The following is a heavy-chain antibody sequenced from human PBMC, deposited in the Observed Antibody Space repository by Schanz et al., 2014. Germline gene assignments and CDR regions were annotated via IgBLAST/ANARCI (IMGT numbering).Heavy chain of an antibody. CDR3: AAPETLSTTACYPS. V-gene: IGHV3-11*01. CDR2: ISSSGNII. D-gene: IGHD2-2*01. Sequence: QVLLVESGGGLVKPGGSLRLSCSASGFTFSDSFMSWIRQTPGKGLEWLSYISSSGNIIHYADSVKGRFTISRDNAKNSLYRQMTGLRAEDKAVYYCAAPETLSTTACYPSWGQGTLVAVSS. CDR1: GFTFSDSF. J-gene: IGHJ4*02.